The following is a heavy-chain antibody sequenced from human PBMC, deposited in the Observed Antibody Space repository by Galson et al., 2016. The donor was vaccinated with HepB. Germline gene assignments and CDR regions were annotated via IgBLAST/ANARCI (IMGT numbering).Heavy chain of an antibody. CDR3: VRGVYGDHGWFDY. CDR2: ISGDGAP. V-gene: IGHV3-23*01. CDR1: GFTFSSYA. D-gene: IGHD4-17*01. Sequence: SLRLSCAASGFTFSSYAMSWVRQAPGKGLEWVSSISGDGAPYYVDSMKGRFTISRDNSQNSLFLQMNTLIAEDTAVYFCVRGVYGDHGWFDYWGRGTLVTVSS. J-gene: IGHJ4*02.